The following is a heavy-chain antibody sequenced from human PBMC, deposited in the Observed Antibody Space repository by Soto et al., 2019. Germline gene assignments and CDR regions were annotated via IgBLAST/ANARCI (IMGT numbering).Heavy chain of an antibody. CDR3: ATESGATYGYFDH. Sequence: SETLSLTCTVSGGSVTSDEDYWTWIRQSPGKGLEWIGYISNSGSTGYNPSLKTRLSMSVDRSKNQFTLRLTSVTAADTAVYFCATESGATYGYFDHWGQGTQVTVSS. V-gene: IGHV4-30-4*01. D-gene: IGHD3-10*01. CDR2: ISNSGST. CDR1: GGSVTSDEDY. J-gene: IGHJ4*02.